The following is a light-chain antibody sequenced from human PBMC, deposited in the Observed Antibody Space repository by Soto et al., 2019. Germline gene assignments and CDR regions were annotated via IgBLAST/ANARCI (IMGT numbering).Light chain of an antibody. CDR1: QSVLYSSHNKNY. Sequence: DIVMTQSPDSLALSVGERATINCKSSQSVLYSSHNKNYLAWYQQKSGQPPKLLIDWASTRESGAPARFSGSESGTDFTLTITNLQAEDAAVYYCQQYFSIPWTFGQGTKV. CDR3: QQYFSIPWT. J-gene: IGKJ1*01. V-gene: IGKV4-1*01. CDR2: WAS.